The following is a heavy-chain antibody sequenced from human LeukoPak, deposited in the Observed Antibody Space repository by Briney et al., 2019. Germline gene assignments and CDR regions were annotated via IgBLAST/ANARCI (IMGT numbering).Heavy chain of an antibody. CDR1: GYTFTDYY. CDR2: INPNSGGT. CDR3: ARVRIGQQLDKYYYYPMDV. J-gene: IGHJ6*02. Sequence: ASVKVSCKASGYTFTDYYMHWVRQAPGQGLEWMGWINPNSGGTNYAQKFQGRVTMTTDTSISTAYMEVSRLRSDDTAVYYCARVRIGQQLDKYYYYPMDVWGQGTTVTVPS. D-gene: IGHD6-13*01. V-gene: IGHV1-2*02.